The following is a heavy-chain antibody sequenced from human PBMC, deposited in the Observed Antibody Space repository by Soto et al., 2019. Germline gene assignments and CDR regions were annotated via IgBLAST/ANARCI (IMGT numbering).Heavy chain of an antibody. CDR1: GFSLNTDGEG. V-gene: IGHV2-5*02. CDR2: IYWDDAE. J-gene: IGHJ4*02. Sequence: QITLKESGPPQVKPTQTLTLTCSFSGFSLNTDGEGVGWVRQPPGEALEWLALIYWDDAERYIPSLKTTLTITKDPSKNQVVLIMTNMDPVDTATYYCAHSRNLITEDAQVGDFDYWGQGTLVTVSS. D-gene: IGHD3-10*01. CDR3: AHSRNLITEDAQVGDFDY.